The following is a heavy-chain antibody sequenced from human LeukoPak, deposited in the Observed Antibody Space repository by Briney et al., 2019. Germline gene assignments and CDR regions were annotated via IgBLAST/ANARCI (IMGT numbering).Heavy chain of an antibody. CDR3: ARDYLSGGYFDY. D-gene: IGHD2-15*01. V-gene: IGHV1-46*01. CDR2: IILGGGST. CDR1: GYSFTSYD. J-gene: IGHJ4*02. Sequence: ASVKVSCKTSGYSFTSYDVHWMRQAPGQGLEWMGVIILGGGSTNYAQKFQGRVTVTRDTSTSTVYMELSSLRSEDTDVYYCARDYLSGGYFDYWGQGTLVTVSS.